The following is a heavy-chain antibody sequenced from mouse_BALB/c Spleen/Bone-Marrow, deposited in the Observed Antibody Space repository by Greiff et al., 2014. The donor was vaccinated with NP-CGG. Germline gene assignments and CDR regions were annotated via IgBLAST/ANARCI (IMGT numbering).Heavy chain of an antibody. CDR1: GYTFTSSV. CDR2: FNPYNXXX. CDR3: AKGGNXXYDXXX. J-gene: IGHJ2*01. Sequence: VQLQQSGPELVKPGASVKMSCKASGYTFTSSVMHWVKQKPGQGLEWIGYFNPYNXXXXXXXXXXXXXTLXSXXXSSTAYMELSSLTSEDSAVYYCAKGGNXXYDXXXWGXGTTLTVSS. V-gene: IGHV1-14*01.